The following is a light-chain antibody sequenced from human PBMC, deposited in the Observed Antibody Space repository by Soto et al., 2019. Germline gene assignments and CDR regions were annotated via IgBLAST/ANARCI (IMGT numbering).Light chain of an antibody. J-gene: IGKJ1*01. CDR3: QQYGNSPWT. CDR2: GAS. V-gene: IGKV3-20*01. CDR1: QTVSSS. Sequence: EIVLTQSPATLSLSPGARAPLSCRASQTVSSSLAWYQQKPGQAPRLLIYGASSRATGIPDRFSGSGSGTEFTLTITRLEPEDFAVYHCQQYGNSPWTFGQGTKVDIK.